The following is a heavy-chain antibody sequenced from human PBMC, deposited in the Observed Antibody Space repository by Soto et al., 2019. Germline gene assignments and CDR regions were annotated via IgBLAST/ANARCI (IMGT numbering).Heavy chain of an antibody. Sequence: PGESLKISCEVSGYSFTTYWIGWVRQMPGKGLEWIGILYPGDSDTRYSPSFQGQVTISADMSISTAYLQWSSLKASDTAMYYCARRWDNWNYFDYWGQGTLVTVS. V-gene: IGHV5-51*01. CDR3: ARRWDNWNYFDY. D-gene: IGHD1-20*01. J-gene: IGHJ4*02. CDR2: LYPGDSDT. CDR1: GYSFTTYW.